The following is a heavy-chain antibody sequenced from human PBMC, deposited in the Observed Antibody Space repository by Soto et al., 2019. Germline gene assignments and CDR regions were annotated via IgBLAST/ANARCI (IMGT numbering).Heavy chain of an antibody. CDR2: IYYSGST. Sequence: KPSETLSLTCTVSVGSISSGGYYWSWIRQHPGTGLEWIGYIYYSGSTYYNPSLKSRVTISVDTSKNHFSLKLSSVTAADTAVYYCARSSSSWYVLHDYWGQGTLVTVSS. CDR3: ARSSSSWYVLHDY. CDR1: VGSISSGGYY. V-gene: IGHV4-31*03. D-gene: IGHD6-13*01. J-gene: IGHJ4*02.